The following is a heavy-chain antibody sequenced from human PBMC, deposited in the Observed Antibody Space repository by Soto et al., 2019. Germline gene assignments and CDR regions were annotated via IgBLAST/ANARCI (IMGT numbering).Heavy chain of an antibody. Sequence: GGSLRLSCAASGFTFSSYAMSWVRQAPGKGLEWVSAISGSGGSTYYADSVKGRFTISRDNSKNTLYLQMNSLRAEDTAVYYCAKLSSQQQLNYYYYGMDVWGQGTTVTVSS. CDR1: GFTFSSYA. D-gene: IGHD6-13*01. J-gene: IGHJ6*02. CDR2: ISGSGGST. V-gene: IGHV3-23*01. CDR3: AKLSSQQQLNYYYYGMDV.